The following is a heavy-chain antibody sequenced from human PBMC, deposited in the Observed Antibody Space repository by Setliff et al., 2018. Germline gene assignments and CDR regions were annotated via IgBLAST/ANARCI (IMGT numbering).Heavy chain of an antibody. CDR2: VHYDGVNK. Sequence: PGGSLRPSCAASGFTFSDYYMSWIRQAPGKGLEWVAFVHYDGVNKHYRDSVKGRFTISRDNAKNSLYLQMNSLRAEDTAVYYCARDHSMGYSYGHHFDYWGQGTLVTVSS. V-gene: IGHV3-30*02. CDR1: GFTFSDYY. D-gene: IGHD5-18*01. CDR3: ARDHSMGYSYGHHFDY. J-gene: IGHJ4*02.